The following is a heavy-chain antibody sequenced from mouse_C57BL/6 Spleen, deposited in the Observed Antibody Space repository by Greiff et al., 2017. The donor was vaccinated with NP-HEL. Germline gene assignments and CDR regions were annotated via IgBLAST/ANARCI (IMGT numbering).Heavy chain of an antibody. Sequence: QVQLQQSGAELVKPGASVKLSCKASGYTFTEYTIHWVKQRSGQGLEWIGWFYPGRGSIKYNENFTDKATLTADKSSSTVYMELSRLTSEDSAVYFCARHEDDDYDCYWYFDVWGTGTTVTVSS. CDR2: FYPGRGSI. CDR1: GYTFTEYT. D-gene: IGHD2-4*01. V-gene: IGHV1-62-2*01. CDR3: ARHEDDDYDCYWYFDV. J-gene: IGHJ1*03.